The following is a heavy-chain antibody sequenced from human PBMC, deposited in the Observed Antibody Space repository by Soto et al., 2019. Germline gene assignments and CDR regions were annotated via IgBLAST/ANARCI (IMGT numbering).Heavy chain of an antibody. CDR3: ASVLWSGYYRFDY. D-gene: IGHD3-3*01. V-gene: IGHV1-24*01. J-gene: IGHJ4*02. Sequence: GASVKVSCKVSGYTLTELSMHWVRQAPGKGLEWMGGFDPEDGETIYAQKFQGRVTMTEDTSTDTAYMELSSLRSEETAVYYCASVLWSGYYRFDYWGQGTLVTVSS. CDR1: GYTLTELS. CDR2: FDPEDGET.